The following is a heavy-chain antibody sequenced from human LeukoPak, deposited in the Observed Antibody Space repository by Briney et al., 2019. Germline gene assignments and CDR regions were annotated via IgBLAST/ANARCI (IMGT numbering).Heavy chain of an antibody. CDR3: ARLIAYCGGDCYPTHFDY. Sequence: SETLSLTCAVYGGSFSGYYWSWIRQPPGKGLDWVGEINHSGSTNYNPSLKSRVTISVDTSKNQFSLKLSSVTAADTAVYYCARLIAYCGGDCYPTHFDYWGQGTLVTVSS. J-gene: IGHJ4*02. CDR2: INHSGST. D-gene: IGHD2-21*02. CDR1: GGSFSGYY. V-gene: IGHV4-34*01.